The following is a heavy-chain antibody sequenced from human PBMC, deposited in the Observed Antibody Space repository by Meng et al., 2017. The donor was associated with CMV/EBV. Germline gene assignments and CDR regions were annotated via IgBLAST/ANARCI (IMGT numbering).Heavy chain of an antibody. CDR1: GGTFSSYA. D-gene: IGHD2-2*01. J-gene: IGHJ6*02. CDR3: ARDGGYCSSTSCSLEDYYYYGMDV. CDR2: IIPIFGTA. V-gene: IGHV1-69*05. Sequence: SVKVSCKASGGTFSSYAISWVRQAPGQGLEWMGGIIPIFGTANYAQKFQGRVTITTDESTSTAYMELSSLRSEDTAVYYCARDGGYCSSTSCSLEDYYYYGMDVWGQGTTVTVSS.